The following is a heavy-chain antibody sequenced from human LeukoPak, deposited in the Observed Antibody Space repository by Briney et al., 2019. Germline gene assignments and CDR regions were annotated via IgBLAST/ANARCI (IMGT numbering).Heavy chain of an antibody. CDR3: ARVGAGYNLIHDY. D-gene: IGHD5-24*01. CDR2: IYHSGST. Sequence: SQTLSLTCAVSGGSISSGGYSWSWIRQPPGKGLEWIGYIYHSGSTYYNPSLKSRVTISVDRSKNQFSLKLSSVTAADTAVYYCARVGAGYNLIHDYWGQGTLVTVSS. J-gene: IGHJ4*02. V-gene: IGHV4-30-2*01. CDR1: GGSISSGGYS.